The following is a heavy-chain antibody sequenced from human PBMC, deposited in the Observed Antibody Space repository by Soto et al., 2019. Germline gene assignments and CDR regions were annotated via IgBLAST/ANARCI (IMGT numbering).Heavy chain of an antibody. CDR1: GFSFSDYF. CDR2: INTSGDRT. D-gene: IGHD2-15*01. V-gene: IGHV1-46*01. Sequence: QAQLLQSGAEVKKPGASVKVSCKASGFSFSDYFMHWVRQAPGQGLEWMGIINTSGDRTAYAQQFQGRVTITRDTATSTVYIDMSSLRYEDTAGYYCVRDNSKNYGTPAASSWFHPWGQGTPVTVSS. J-gene: IGHJ5*02. CDR3: VRDNSKNYGTPAASSWFHP.